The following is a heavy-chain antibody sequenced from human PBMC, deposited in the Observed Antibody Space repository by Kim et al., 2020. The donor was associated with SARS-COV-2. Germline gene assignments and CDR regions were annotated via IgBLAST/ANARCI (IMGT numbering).Heavy chain of an antibody. CDR2: ISYDGSHK. Sequence: GGSLRLSCAASGFTFNNYAMHWVRQAPGKGLEWVAVISYDGSHKYYADSVKGRFTISRDNSKNTLYLKMNSLRAEDTAVYYCARDPSGVNYLDYWGQGTLVTVSS. CDR1: GFTFNNYA. D-gene: IGHD6-19*01. V-gene: IGHV3-30*04. CDR3: ARDPSGVNYLDY. J-gene: IGHJ4*02.